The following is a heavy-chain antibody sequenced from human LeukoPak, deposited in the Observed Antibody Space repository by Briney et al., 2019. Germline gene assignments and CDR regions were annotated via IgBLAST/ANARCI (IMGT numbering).Heavy chain of an antibody. D-gene: IGHD3-22*01. Sequence: SETLSLTCAVYGGSFSGYYWSWIRQPPGKGLEWIGEINHSGSTNYNPSLKSRVTISVDTSKNQFSLKLSSVTAADTAVYYCARDRGYYGSSGYSDWGQGTLVTVSS. CDR3: ARDRGYYGSSGYSD. V-gene: IGHV4-34*01. CDR2: INHSGST. J-gene: IGHJ4*02. CDR1: GGSFSGYY.